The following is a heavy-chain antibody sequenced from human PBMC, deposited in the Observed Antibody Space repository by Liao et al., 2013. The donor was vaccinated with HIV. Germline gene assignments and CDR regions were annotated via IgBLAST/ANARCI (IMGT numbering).Heavy chain of an antibody. CDR1: GGSVSNSDYY. Sequence: QMQLQESGPGLVRPSETLSLTCTVSGGSVSNSDYYWGWIRQSPTAGTLSGLRVSIIVGPIFYNPSLKSRVTISMDTSTNQVSLNIYSVTGADTALYFCARVVRFLNPENRGLFDLWGQGTLLTVSS. CDR2: SIIVGPI. D-gene: IGHD3-3*01. J-gene: IGHJ4*02. V-gene: IGHV4-39*07. CDR3: ARVVRFLNPENRGLFDL.